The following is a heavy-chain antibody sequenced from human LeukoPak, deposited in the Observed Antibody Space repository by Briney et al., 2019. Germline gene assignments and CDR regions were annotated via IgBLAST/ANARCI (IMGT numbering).Heavy chain of an antibody. Sequence: SETLSLTCTVSGGSISSYYWSWIRQPPGKGLEWIGYIYFSGSTNYNPSLKSRVTISVDTSKNQFSLKLSSVTAADTAVYYCARLTNWFDPWGQGTLVTVSS. CDR3: ARLTNWFDP. J-gene: IGHJ5*02. CDR2: IYFSGST. CDR1: GGSISSYY. V-gene: IGHV4-59*08.